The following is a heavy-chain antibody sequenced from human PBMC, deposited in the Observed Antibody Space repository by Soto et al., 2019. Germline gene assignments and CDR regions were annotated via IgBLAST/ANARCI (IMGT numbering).Heavy chain of an antibody. CDR2: MNPNSGNT. Sequence: ASVKVSCKASGYTFTSYDINWVRQATGQGLECMGWMNPNSGNTGYAQKFQCRVTMTRNTSISTAYMELSSLRSEDTAVYYCARVNSDYGDYVEAFDIWGQGTMVTVSS. CDR3: ARVNSDYGDYVEAFDI. CDR1: GYTFTSYD. V-gene: IGHV1-8*01. J-gene: IGHJ3*02. D-gene: IGHD4-17*01.